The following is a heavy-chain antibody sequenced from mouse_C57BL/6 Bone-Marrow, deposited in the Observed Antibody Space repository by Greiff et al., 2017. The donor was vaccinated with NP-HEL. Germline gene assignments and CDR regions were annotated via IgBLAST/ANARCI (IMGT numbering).Heavy chain of an antibody. CDR2: IYPGGGYT. CDR3: ARWGRTDHYAMDY. Sequence: QVHVKQSGAELVRPGTSVKMSCKASGYTFTNYWIGWAKQRPGHGLEWIGDIYPGGGYTNYNEKFKGKATLTADQSSSTAYMQFSSLTSEDSAIYYCARWGRTDHYAMDYWGQGTSVTVSS. CDR1: GYTFTNYW. J-gene: IGHJ4*01. V-gene: IGHV1-63*01. D-gene: IGHD4-1*01.